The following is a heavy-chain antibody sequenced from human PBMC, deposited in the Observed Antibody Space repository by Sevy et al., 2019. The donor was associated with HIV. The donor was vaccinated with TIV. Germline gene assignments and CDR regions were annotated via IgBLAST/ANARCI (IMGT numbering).Heavy chain of an antibody. D-gene: IGHD6-13*01. CDR3: ARDRGMGLFDY. CDR2: IYYSGST. CDR1: GGSISSGGYY. J-gene: IGHJ4*02. V-gene: IGHV4-31*03. Sequence: SETLSLTCTVSGGSISSGGYYWSWIRQHPGKGLEGIGYIYYSGSTYYNPSLKSRVTISVDTSKNQFSLKLSSVTAADTAVYYCARDRGMGLFDYWGQGTLVTVSS.